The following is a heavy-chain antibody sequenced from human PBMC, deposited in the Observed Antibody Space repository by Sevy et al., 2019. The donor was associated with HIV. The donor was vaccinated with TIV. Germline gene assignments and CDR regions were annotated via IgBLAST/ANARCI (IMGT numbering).Heavy chain of an antibody. CDR3: ARDRYYDASGYYYYYYGLDV. CDR2: IYSGGST. Sequence: GGSLRLSCAASTFSVTDNYMSWVRQAPGKGLEWVSTIYSGGSTFYADSVKGRLTNSRDNSKNTLYLQMNSLRAEDTAVYYCARDRYYDASGYYYYYYGLDVWGQGTTVTVSS. J-gene: IGHJ6*02. D-gene: IGHD3-22*01. V-gene: IGHV3-66*01. CDR1: TFSVTDNY.